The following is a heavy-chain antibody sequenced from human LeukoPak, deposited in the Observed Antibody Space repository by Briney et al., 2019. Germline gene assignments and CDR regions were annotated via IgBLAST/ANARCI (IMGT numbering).Heavy chain of an antibody. V-gene: IGHV4-59*01. D-gene: IGHD3-22*01. J-gene: IGHJ4*02. Sequence: PSETLSLTCTVSGGSISSYYWSWIRQPPGKGLEWIGYIYYSGSTNYNPSLKSRVTISVDTSKNQFSLKLSSVTAADTAVYYCARDIDYYDSSGFLLWGQGTLVTVSS. CDR2: IYYSGST. CDR1: GGSISSYY. CDR3: ARDIDYYDSSGFLL.